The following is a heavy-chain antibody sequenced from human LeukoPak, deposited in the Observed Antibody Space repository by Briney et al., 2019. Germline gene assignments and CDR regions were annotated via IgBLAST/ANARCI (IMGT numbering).Heavy chain of an antibody. CDR3: AKDPGLVYYYYYMDV. CDR1: GFTFSSYG. CDR2: ISYDGSNK. Sequence: GGSLRLSCAASGFTFSSYGMHWVRQAPGKGLEWVAVISYDGSNKYYADSVKGRFTISRDNSKNTLYLQMNNLRAEDTAVYYCAKDPGLVYYYYYMDVWGKGTTVTVSS. J-gene: IGHJ6*03. V-gene: IGHV3-30*18. D-gene: IGHD6-25*01.